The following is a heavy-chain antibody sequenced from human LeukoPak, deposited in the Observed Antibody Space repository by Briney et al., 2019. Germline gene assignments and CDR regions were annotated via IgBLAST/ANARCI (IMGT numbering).Heavy chain of an antibody. CDR2: INPNSGGT. CDR1: GYTFTSYY. Sequence: ASVKVSCKASGYTFTSYYMHWVRQAPGQGLEWMGWINPNSGGTNYAQKFQGRVTMTRATSISTAYMELSRLRSDETAVYYCATVYSSSWYGNWFDPWGQGTLVTVSS. V-gene: IGHV1-2*02. J-gene: IGHJ5*02. CDR3: ATVYSSSWYGNWFDP. D-gene: IGHD6-13*01.